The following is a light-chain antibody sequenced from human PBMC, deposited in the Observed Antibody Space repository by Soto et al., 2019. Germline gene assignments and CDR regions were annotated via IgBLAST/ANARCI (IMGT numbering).Light chain of an antibody. CDR3: AAWDDSLSGSYV. J-gene: IGLJ1*01. V-gene: IGLV1-47*01. Sequence: QSVLTQPPSASGTPGQRVSLSCSGSSSNFGSNYVYWYQQLPGTAPKLLIDRNNQRPSGVPDRFSGSKSGTSASLAISGLRYEDEADYYCAAWDDSLSGSYVFGTGTKLTVL. CDR2: RNN. CDR1: SSNFGSNY.